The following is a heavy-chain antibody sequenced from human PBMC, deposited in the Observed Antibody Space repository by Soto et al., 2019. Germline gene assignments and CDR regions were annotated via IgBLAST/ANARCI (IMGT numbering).Heavy chain of an antibody. CDR2: IYSGGST. D-gene: IGHD5-12*01. Sequence: GGSLRLSCAASGFTVSSNYMSWVRQAPGKGLEWVSVIYSGGSTYYADSVKGRFTISRDNSKNTLYLQMNSLRAEDTAVYYCARVSLGIVATMGAYYYYYMDVWGKGTTVTVSS. V-gene: IGHV3-66*01. CDR3: ARVSLGIVATMGAYYYYYMDV. CDR1: GFTVSSNY. J-gene: IGHJ6*03.